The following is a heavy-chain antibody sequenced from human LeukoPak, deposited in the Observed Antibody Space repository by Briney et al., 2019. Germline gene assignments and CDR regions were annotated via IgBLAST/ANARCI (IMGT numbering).Heavy chain of an antibody. Sequence: SETLSLTCTVSGGSISSSRYYWGWIRRPPGKGLEWIGSIYNSGSTYYNPSLKSRVTISVDTSKNRFSLKLSSVTAADAAVYYCARIVAADDPCFDYWGQGTLVTVSS. CDR2: IYNSGST. CDR3: ARIVAADDPCFDY. V-gene: IGHV4-39*07. CDR1: GGSISSSRYY. J-gene: IGHJ4*02. D-gene: IGHD6-19*01.